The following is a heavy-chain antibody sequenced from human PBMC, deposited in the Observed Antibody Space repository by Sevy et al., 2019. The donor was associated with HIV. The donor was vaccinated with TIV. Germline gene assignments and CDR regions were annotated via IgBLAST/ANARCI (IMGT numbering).Heavy chain of an antibody. CDR1: GFIFSTYG. J-gene: IGHJ5*02. CDR3: ARDSRNGRDP. Sequence: GGSLRLSCVASGFIFSTYGMHWVRQAPGKGLEWVAVIWYDGINKDYADSVKGRFIISRDNSKNTMYLEMDSLRAEDTAVYYCARDSRNGRDPWGQGALVTVSS. V-gene: IGHV3-33*01. CDR2: IWYDGINK. D-gene: IGHD2-8*01.